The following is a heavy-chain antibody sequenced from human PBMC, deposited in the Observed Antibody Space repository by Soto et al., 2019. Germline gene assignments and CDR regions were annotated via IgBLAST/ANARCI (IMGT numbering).Heavy chain of an antibody. CDR2: ISTDGTNT. J-gene: IGHJ4*02. V-gene: IGHV3-74*01. Sequence: GGSLRLSCAASGFTFSSYAMSWVRQAPGKGLVWVARISTDGTNTGVADSVKGRFTISRDNAKNTLYLRMYSLRVEDTAVYCCVTDLLYTASSGSNYWGQGALVTVSS. CDR1: GFTFSSYA. D-gene: IGHD6-6*01. CDR3: VTDLLYTASSGSNY.